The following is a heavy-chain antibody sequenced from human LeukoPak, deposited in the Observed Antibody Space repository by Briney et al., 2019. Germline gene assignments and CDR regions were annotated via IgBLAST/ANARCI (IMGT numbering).Heavy chain of an antibody. Sequence: GASVKVSCKASGYTFTSYYMHWVRQAPGQGLEWMGGIIPIFGTANYAQKFQGRVTITADESTSTAYMELSSLRSEDTAVYYCARRSLVATTFDYWGQGTLVTVSS. V-gene: IGHV1-69*13. CDR2: IIPIFGTA. CDR1: GYTFTSYY. J-gene: IGHJ4*02. CDR3: ARRSLVATTFDY. D-gene: IGHD5-24*01.